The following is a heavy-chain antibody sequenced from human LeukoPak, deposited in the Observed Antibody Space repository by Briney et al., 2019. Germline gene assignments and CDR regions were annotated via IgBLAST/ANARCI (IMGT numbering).Heavy chain of an antibody. CDR3: AREMATTETFDY. V-gene: IGHV3-66*02. D-gene: IGHD5-24*01. J-gene: IGHJ4*02. CDR2: IYSGGTT. CDR1: GFTVSSNY. Sequence: GGSLRLSCAASGFTVSSNYMSWVRQAPGKGLEWVSLIYSGGTTSYADSVKGRFTISRDNSKNTVYVQMSSLRPEDTAVYYCAREMATTETFDYWGQGTLVTVSS.